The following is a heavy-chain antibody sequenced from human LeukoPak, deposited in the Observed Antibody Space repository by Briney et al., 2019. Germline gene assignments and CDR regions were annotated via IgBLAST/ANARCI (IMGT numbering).Heavy chain of an antibody. V-gene: IGHV3-21*01. Sequence: PGGSLRLSCAASGFTFSSYSMNWVRQAPGKGLEWVSSISSSSSYIYYADSVKGRFTTSRDNSKNTLYLQMNSLRAGDTAVYYCARERLYYYDSSGYTFFDYWGQGTLVTVSS. CDR1: GFTFSSYS. CDR3: ARERLYYYDSSGYTFFDY. D-gene: IGHD3-22*01. J-gene: IGHJ4*02. CDR2: ISSSSSYI.